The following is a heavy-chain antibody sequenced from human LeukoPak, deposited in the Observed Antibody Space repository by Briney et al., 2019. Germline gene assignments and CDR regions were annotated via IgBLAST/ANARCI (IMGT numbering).Heavy chain of an antibody. CDR2: ISGSGGST. CDR1: GFTLTNHA. V-gene: IGHV3-23*01. CDR3: AREASSGWWN. J-gene: IGHJ4*02. D-gene: IGHD6-19*01. Sequence: GGSLRLSCAVSGFTLTNHAVSWVRQAPGKGLEWVSAISGSGGSTYYADSVKGRFTISRDNSKNTLYLQMNSLRAEDTAVYYCAREASSGWWNWGQGTLVTVSS.